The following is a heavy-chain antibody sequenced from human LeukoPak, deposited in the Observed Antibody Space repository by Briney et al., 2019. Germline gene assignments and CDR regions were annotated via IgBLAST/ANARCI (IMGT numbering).Heavy chain of an antibody. CDR1: GGSFSGFY. CDR3: ARHPTLTSGGNFDY. J-gene: IGHJ4*02. CDR2: IKHSGNT. V-gene: IGHV4-34*01. D-gene: IGHD1-14*01. Sequence: SETLSLTCAVYGGSFSGFYWSWIRQPPGKRLEWIGEIKHSGNTNYNPSLKSRVTISVDTSKNQFSLKLSSVTAADTAVYYCARHPTLTSGGNFDYWGQGTLVTVSS.